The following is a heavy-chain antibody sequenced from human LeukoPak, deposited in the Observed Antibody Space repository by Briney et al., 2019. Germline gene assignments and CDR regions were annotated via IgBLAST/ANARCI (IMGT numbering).Heavy chain of an antibody. Sequence: PGGSLRLSCAASGFTVSSNYMSWVRQAPGKGLEWVSVIYSGGSTYYADSVKGRFTISRDNSKNPLYLQMNSLRVEDTAVYYCARGSIVGAKTLGFGAFDIWGQGTMVTVSS. V-gene: IGHV3-53*01. CDR2: IYSGGST. D-gene: IGHD1-26*01. CDR1: GFTVSSNY. J-gene: IGHJ3*02. CDR3: ARGSIVGAKTLGFGAFDI.